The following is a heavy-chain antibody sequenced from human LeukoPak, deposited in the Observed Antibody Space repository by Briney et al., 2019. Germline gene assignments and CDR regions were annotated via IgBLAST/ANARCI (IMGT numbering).Heavy chain of an antibody. V-gene: IGHV4-39*01. CDR3: ARWVKGYYYDSSGYPGFDY. CDR1: GGSISSSGYY. J-gene: IGHJ4*02. D-gene: IGHD3-22*01. CDR2: IYYSGST. Sequence: PSETLSLTCTVSGGSISSSGYYWGWIRQPPGKGLEWIGSIYYSGSTYYHPSVKSRVTISVDTSKNQFSLKLSSVTAADTAVYYCARWVKGYYYDSSGYPGFDYWGQGTLVTVSS.